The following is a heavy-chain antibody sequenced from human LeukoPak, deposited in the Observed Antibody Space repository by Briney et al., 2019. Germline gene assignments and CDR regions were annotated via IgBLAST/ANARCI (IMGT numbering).Heavy chain of an antibody. CDR1: GGSISSSSYY. V-gene: IGHV4-39*07. J-gene: IGHJ6*03. D-gene: IGHD3-9*01. CDR3: ARDRDVLRYFDWPHYYMDV. CDR2: IYYSGST. Sequence: SETLSLTCTVSGGSISSSSYYWGWFRQPPGKGPEYIGSIYYSGSTYYNPSLQSRVTISVDTSKNQFSLRLSSATAADTAVYFCARDRDVLRYFDWPHYYMDVWGKGTTVTVSS.